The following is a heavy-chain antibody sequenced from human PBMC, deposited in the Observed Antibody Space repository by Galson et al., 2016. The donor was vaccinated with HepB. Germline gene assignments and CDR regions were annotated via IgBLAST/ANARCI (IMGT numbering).Heavy chain of an antibody. Sequence: ETLSLTCSVSGGSIDSSPYYWDWIRQPPGRDLEWIWSIHYSGKTSYSLSFTTQLTISVATSKHQFSLKLTSVTAADTAVYCCARHDPSYDYSGYRNGAFDTWGQGILVAVSS. D-gene: IGHD5-12*01. CDR2: IHYSGKT. CDR1: GGSIDSSPYY. V-gene: IGHV4-39*01. CDR3: ARHDPSYDYSGYRNGAFDT. J-gene: IGHJ4*01.